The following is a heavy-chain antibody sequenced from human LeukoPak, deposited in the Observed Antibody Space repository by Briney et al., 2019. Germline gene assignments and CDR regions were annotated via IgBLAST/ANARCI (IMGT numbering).Heavy chain of an antibody. CDR2: ISYDGSNK. CDR3: AKSQGLWFGELGNWFDP. CDR1: GFPFSSYG. J-gene: IGHJ5*02. V-gene: IGHV3-30*18. Sequence: PGRSLSLSCAASGFPFSSYGMHWVRQAPGKGLEWVAVISYDGSNKYYADSVKGRFTISRDNSKNTLYLQMNSLRAEDTAVYYCAKSQGLWFGELGNWFDPWGQGTLVTVSS. D-gene: IGHD3-10*01.